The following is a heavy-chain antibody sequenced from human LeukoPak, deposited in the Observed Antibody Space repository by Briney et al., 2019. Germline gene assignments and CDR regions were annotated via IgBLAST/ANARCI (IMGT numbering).Heavy chain of an antibody. V-gene: IGHV1-46*01. D-gene: IGHD6-19*01. J-gene: IGHJ4*02. CDR1: GYTFTSYY. CDR3: ARARGGSGWFILYFDY. Sequence: ASVKVSCTASGYTFTSYYMHWVRQAPGQGLEWMGIINPSGGSTSYAQKFQGRVTMTRDTSTSTVYMELSSLRSEDTAVYYCARARGGSGWFILYFDYWGQGTLVTVSS. CDR2: INPSGGST.